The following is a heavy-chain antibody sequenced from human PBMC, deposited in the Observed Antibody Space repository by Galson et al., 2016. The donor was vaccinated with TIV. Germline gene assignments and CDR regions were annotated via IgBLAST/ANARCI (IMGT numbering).Heavy chain of an antibody. D-gene: IGHD3-22*01. CDR3: ARWPPRDYYYDTSGYYVFDY. CDR2: IHYSEMS. CDR1: NGSISSGEYY. Sequence: TLSLTCTVSNGSISSGEYYWSWIRQSPGKGLEWIGYIHYSEMSYYNPSLKSRMTISIDTSKNQFSLRLSSVTAADTAVYYCARWPPRDYYYDTSGYYVFDYWGQGIPVTVSS. J-gene: IGHJ4*02. V-gene: IGHV4-30-4*01.